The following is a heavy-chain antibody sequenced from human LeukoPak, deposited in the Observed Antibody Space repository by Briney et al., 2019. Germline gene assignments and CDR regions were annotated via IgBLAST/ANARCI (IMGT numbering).Heavy chain of an antibody. J-gene: IGHJ4*02. CDR1: GFTVSSNY. V-gene: IGHV3-66*01. Sequence: GGSLRLSCAASGFTVSSNYMSWVRQAPGKGLEWVSVIYSGGSTYYADSVKGRFTISRDNSKNTLYPQMNSLRAEDTAVYYCARVNGDYDYYFDYWGQGTLVTVSS. CDR2: IYSGGST. D-gene: IGHD4-17*01. CDR3: ARVNGDYDYYFDY.